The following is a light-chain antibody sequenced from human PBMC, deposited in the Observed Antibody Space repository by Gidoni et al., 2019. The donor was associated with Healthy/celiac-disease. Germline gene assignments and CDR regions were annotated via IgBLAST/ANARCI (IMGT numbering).Light chain of an antibody. CDR2: RNS. Sequence: QAGLTQPPSVSKGLRQTATLTCTGNSNNVGNQGAAWLQQHQGHPPKLLSYRNSNRPSGISERLSASRSGNTASLTITGLQPEDEADYYCSAWDSSLSAYVFGTGTKVTVL. CDR1: SNNVGNQG. J-gene: IGLJ1*01. CDR3: SAWDSSLSAYV. V-gene: IGLV10-54*01.